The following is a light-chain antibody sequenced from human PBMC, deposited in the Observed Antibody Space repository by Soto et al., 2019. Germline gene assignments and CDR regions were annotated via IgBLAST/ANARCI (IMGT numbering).Light chain of an antibody. CDR1: TGAVTDGHY. V-gene: IGLV7-46*01. Sequence: QPVLTQEPSLTVSPGGTVTLTCASSTGAVTDGHYPYWFQQKPGQAPRTLIYDTSNKHSWTPARFSGSLLGGKPVLTLSGAQPEDEADYFCLLSFGGARRVFGGGTKLTVL. CDR2: DTS. J-gene: IGLJ2*01. CDR3: LLSFGGARRV.